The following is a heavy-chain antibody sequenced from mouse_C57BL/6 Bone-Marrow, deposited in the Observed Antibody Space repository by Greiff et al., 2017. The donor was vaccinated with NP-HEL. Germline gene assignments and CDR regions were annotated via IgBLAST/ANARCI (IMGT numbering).Heavy chain of an antibody. CDR3: VRDVIYDGYYPWFAY. CDR1: GFTFNTYA. D-gene: IGHD2-3*01. Sequence: EVNVVESGGGLVQPKGSLKLSCAASGFTFNTYAMHWVRQAPGKGLEWVARIRSKSSNYATYYADSVKDRFTISRDDSQSMLYLQMNNLKTEDTAMYYCVRDVIYDGYYPWFAYWGQGTLVTVSA. J-gene: IGHJ3*01. CDR2: IRSKSSNYAT. V-gene: IGHV10-3*01.